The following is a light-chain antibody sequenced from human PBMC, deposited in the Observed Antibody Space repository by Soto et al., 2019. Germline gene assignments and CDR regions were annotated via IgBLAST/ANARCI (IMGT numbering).Light chain of an antibody. CDR1: SGHSNYA. V-gene: IGLV4-69*01. J-gene: IGLJ2*01. CDR2: LNSDGSH. Sequence: QLVLTQSPSASASLGASVKLTCTLSSGHSNYAIAWPQQQSEKGPRYLMKLNSDGSHSTGDGIPDRFSGSSSGAERYLTISSLQSEDEADYCCQTWGSSIVVFGGGTKVTVL. CDR3: QTWGSSIVV.